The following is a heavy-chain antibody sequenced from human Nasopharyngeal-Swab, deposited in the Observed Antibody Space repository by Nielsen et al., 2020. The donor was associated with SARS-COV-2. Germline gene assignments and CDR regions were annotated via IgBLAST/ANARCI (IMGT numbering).Heavy chain of an antibody. CDR2: IRSKGNTYAT. D-gene: IGHD2-15*01. CDR1: RFTFSDSA. V-gene: IGHV3-73*01. CDR3: TRCGGGCYSGRDY. J-gene: IGHJ4*02. Sequence: RGSLRLSCAASRFTFSDSAIHCVRQASGKGLEWVGRIRSKGNTYATAYAASVKGRFIIFRDDPTNTAYLQMNSLKTEDTAVYYCTRCGGGCYSGRDYWGEGTLVTVSS.